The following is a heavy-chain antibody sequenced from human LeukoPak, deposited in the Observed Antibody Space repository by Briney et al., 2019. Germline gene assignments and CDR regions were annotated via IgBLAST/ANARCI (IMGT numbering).Heavy chain of an antibody. J-gene: IGHJ4*02. CDR2: ISAYNGNT. CDR1: GCTFTSYG. D-gene: IGHD3-16*02. CDR3: ARWTFGGVIDPQPDY. Sequence: ASVKVSCKASGCTFTSYGISWVRQAPGQGLEWMGWISAYNGNTNYAQKLQGRVTMTTDTSTSTAYMELRSLRSDDTAVYYCARWTFGGVIDPQPDYWGQGTLVTVSS. V-gene: IGHV1-18*01.